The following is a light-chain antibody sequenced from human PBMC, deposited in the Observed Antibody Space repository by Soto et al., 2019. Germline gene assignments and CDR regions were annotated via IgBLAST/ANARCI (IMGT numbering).Light chain of an antibody. CDR1: SSDVGAYNY. Sequence: QSALTQPASVSGSPGQSITISCTGTSSDVGAYNYVSWYQQHPGKAPKLMIYDVSNRPSGVSNRFSGSKSVNTASLTISGLQAEDEADYYCSSYTSSSTVVFGGATNLTVL. CDR2: DVS. CDR3: SSYTSSSTVV. J-gene: IGLJ2*01. V-gene: IGLV2-14*03.